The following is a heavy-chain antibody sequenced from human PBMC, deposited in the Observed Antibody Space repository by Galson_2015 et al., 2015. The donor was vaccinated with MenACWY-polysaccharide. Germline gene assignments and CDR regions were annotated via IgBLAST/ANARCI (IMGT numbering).Heavy chain of an antibody. V-gene: IGHV3-74*01. CDR1: GFTFSSYW. Sequence: SLRLSCAASGFTFSSYWMHWVRQAPGKGLVWVSRIKSDGSSTSYADSVRGRFSISRDNSKNTMYVQMNDLRAEDTATYYCARDYCSRTSCDGMDVWGQGTTVTVSS. CDR2: IKSDGSST. D-gene: IGHD2-2*01. J-gene: IGHJ6*02. CDR3: ARDYCSRTSCDGMDV.